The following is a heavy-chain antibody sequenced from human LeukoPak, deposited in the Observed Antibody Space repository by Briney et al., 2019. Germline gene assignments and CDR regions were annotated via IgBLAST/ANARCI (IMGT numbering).Heavy chain of an antibody. Sequence: SGGSLRLSCAVSGFTFGNHYMCWLRQAPGKGLEWVSLIYSVGTTSYADSVQGRFTISRDSSQNTLYLQMNSLRVEDTAVYYCARDPPGIAASGSYVWGGGTLVSVSS. CDR3: ARDPPGIAASGSYV. V-gene: IGHV3-66*01. CDR1: GFTFGNHY. D-gene: IGHD6-13*01. J-gene: IGHJ4*02. CDR2: IYSVGTT.